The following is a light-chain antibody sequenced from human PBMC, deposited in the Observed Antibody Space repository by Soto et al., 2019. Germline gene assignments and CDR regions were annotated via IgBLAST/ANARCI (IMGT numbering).Light chain of an antibody. V-gene: IGLV1-44*01. Sequence: QSVLTQPPSASGTPGQRVTLSCSGSSSNIGSNAVSWYQQLPGTAPTLLIYSNNQRPSRVPDRFSGSKSGTSASLAISGLQSGDEADYYCGSWDSSLSAYVFGTGTKVTVL. CDR1: SSNIGSNA. CDR3: GSWDSSLSAYV. CDR2: SNN. J-gene: IGLJ1*01.